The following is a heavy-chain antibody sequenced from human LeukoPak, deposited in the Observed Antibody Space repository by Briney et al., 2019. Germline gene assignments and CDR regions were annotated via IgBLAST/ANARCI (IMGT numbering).Heavy chain of an antibody. CDR1: GFTFSSYS. CDR2: ISSSSSYI. Sequence: GGSLRLSCAASGFTFSSYSMNWVRQAPGKGLEWVSSISSSSSYIYYADSVKGRFTISRDNAKNSLYLQMNSLRAADTAVYYCARVISGYCSGDDCWGTFDIWGQGTMVTVSS. D-gene: IGHD2-15*01. J-gene: IGHJ3*02. CDR3: ARVISGYCSGDDCWGTFDI. V-gene: IGHV3-21*04.